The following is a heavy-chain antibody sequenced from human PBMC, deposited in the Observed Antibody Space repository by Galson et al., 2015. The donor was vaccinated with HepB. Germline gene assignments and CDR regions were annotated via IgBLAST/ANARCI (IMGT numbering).Heavy chain of an antibody. CDR1: GYTFTSYG. CDR2: ISAYNGNT. V-gene: IGHV1-18*01. D-gene: IGHD6-19*01. J-gene: IGHJ4*02. Sequence: SVKVSCKASGYTFTSYGISWVRQAPGQGLEWMGWISAYNGNTNYAQKLQGRVTMTTDTSTSTAYMELRSLRSDDTAVYYCASGDMYSSGWYPSHFDYWGQGTLVTVSS. CDR3: ASGDMYSSGWYPSHFDY.